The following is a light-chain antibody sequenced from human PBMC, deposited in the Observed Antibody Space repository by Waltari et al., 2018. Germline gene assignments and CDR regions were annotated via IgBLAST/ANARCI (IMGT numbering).Light chain of an antibody. Sequence: QSVLTQPPSASGTPGQRVTISCSGSRSNIGGNTVNWFQQVPGTAPKLLIYDNNQRPSRVPDRVAGSKSGTSASLAISGLQSEDEANYYCATWDDSLNGLHVIFGGGTKLTVL. CDR2: DNN. CDR1: RSNIGGNT. CDR3: ATWDDSLNGLHVI. J-gene: IGLJ2*01. V-gene: IGLV1-44*01.